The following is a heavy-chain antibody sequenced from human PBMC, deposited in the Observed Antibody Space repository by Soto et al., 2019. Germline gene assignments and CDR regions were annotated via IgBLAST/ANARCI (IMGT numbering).Heavy chain of an antibody. CDR1: GYRFTTFG. D-gene: IGHD3-16*01. J-gene: IGHJ6*02. Sequence: QVQLVQSGAEVKKPGASVKVSCKTSGYRFTTFGIGWVRQAPGQGLEWMGWISAYNGRKDCAQKFQDRVTMTTDQSTSTAYMELRSLRPDDTAVYYCARVGGYYDSAGRDEGYYNHGMDVWGQGTTVTVSS. V-gene: IGHV1-18*01. CDR3: ARVGGYYDSAGRDEGYYNHGMDV. CDR2: ISAYNGRK.